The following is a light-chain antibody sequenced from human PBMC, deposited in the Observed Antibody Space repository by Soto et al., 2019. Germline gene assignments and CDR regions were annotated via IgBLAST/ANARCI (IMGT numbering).Light chain of an antibody. V-gene: IGKV3-15*01. J-gene: IGKJ5*01. CDR3: QQYNSWPPIT. Sequence: EIVMTQSPATLSVSPGETAALSFRASESVSSNLAWYQQRPGQAPRLVIYGASTRATGIPARFSGGGSGTEFTLTISSLQSEDVAVYYCQQYNSWPPITFGQGTRLEIK. CDR2: GAS. CDR1: ESVSSN.